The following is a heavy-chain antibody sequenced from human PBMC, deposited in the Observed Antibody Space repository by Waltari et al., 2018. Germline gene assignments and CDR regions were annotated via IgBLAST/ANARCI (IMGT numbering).Heavy chain of an antibody. CDR2: IYSDGGT. CDR3: ARSEPDSSGPRGAFDI. V-gene: IGHV3-53*01. Sequence: EVQLVASGGGLIQPGGSLRLSCAASGFIVSSNYMSWVRQAPGKGLAWVSLIYSDGGTYYADSVKGRFTIARDNSKNTLYLQMNSLRAEDTAVYYCARSEPDSSGPRGAFDIGGQGTMVTVSS. J-gene: IGHJ3*02. CDR1: GFIVSSNY. D-gene: IGHD6-19*01.